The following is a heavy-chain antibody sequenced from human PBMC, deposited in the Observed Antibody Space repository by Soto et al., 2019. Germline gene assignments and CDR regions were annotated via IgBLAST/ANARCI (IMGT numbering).Heavy chain of an antibody. CDR1: GYTFTSYG. CDR2: ISAHNGNT. Sequence: QVHLVQSGAEVKKPGASVKVSCKASGYTFTSYGITWVRQAPGQGLEWMGWISAHNGNTDYAQKLQGRVIVTRDTPTSTAYMELRSLRSDDKAVYYCARGSYGDYWGQGALVTVSS. D-gene: IGHD3-10*01. CDR3: ARGSYGDY. J-gene: IGHJ4*02. V-gene: IGHV1-18*01.